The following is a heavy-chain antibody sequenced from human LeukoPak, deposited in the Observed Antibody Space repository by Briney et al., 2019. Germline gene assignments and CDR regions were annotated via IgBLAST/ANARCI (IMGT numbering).Heavy chain of an antibody. J-gene: IGHJ3*01. CDR3: AKVSAERPRGGTIDV. CDR2: ISDSGGNT. D-gene: IGHD2-15*01. V-gene: IGHV3-23*01. CDR1: GFTFGSNA. Sequence: GGSLRLSCAASGFTFGSNAMRGVPQAPGKGRIWVSGISDSGGNTYHADSVKGRFTISRDNSKNTLYVQMNSLRAEDTAIYYCAKVSAERPRGGTIDVWGQGTMVTVSS.